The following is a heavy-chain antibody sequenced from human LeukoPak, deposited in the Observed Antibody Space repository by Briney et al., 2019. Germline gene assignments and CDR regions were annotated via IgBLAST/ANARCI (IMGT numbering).Heavy chain of an antibody. CDR2: IYTSGST. J-gene: IGHJ1*01. V-gene: IGHV4-61*02. Sequence: SETLSLTCTVSGGSISSGSYYWSWIRQPAGKGLEWIGRIYTSGSTYYNPSLKSRVTISVDASKNQFSLKLSSVTAADTAVYYCARDIWGQGTLVTVSS. CDR3: ARDI. CDR1: GGSISSGSYY.